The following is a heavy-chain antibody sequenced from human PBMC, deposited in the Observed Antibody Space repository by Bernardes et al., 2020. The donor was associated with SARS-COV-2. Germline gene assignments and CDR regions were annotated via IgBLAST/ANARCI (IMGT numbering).Heavy chain of an antibody. Sequence: GGSLILSCAASGFSFPRSWMHWVRQAPGKGPEWVSRINTDGSRTDYADSVKGRVTMSRDNAKNTVYLQMNSVRVEDTALYYCVRGFTPAYFDLWGRGTRVPVPS. CDR1: GFSFPRSW. V-gene: IGHV3-74*01. CDR3: VRGFTPAYFDL. D-gene: IGHD2-15*01. CDR2: INTDGSRT. J-gene: IGHJ2*01.